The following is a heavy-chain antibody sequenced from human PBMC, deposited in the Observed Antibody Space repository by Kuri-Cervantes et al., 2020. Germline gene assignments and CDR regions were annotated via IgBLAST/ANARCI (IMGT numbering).Heavy chain of an antibody. CDR1: GYTFTSYY. CDR3: ARDLSPQQLVFRYGMDV. D-gene: IGHD6-13*01. CDR2: INPSGGST. J-gene: IGHJ6*02. V-gene: IGHV1-46*01. Sequence: ASVKVSCKASGYTFTSYYMHWVRQAPGQGLEWMGIINPSGGSTSYAQKFQGRVTMTRDTSTSTAYMELRSLRSDDTAVYYCARDLSPQQLVFRYGMDVWGQGTTVTVSS.